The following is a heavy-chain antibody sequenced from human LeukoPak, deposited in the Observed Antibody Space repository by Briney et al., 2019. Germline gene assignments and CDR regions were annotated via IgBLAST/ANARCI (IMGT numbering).Heavy chain of an antibody. CDR2: TSGSGGST. Sequence: GGSLRLSCAASGFTFSSYAMSWVRQAPGKGLEWVSATSGSGGSTYYADSVKGRFTISRDNSKNTLYLQMNSLRAEDTAVYYCAKQGNYYDSSGYYYFEYWGQGTLVTVSS. CDR1: GFTFSSYA. CDR3: AKQGNYYDSSGYYYFEY. J-gene: IGHJ4*02. D-gene: IGHD3-22*01. V-gene: IGHV3-23*01.